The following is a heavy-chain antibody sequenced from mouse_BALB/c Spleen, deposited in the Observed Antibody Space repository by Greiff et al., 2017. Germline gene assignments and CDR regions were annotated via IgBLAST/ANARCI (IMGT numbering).Heavy chain of an antibody. CDR2: ISSGGSYT. V-gene: IGHV5-6-4*01. CDR3: TRERYGNYESYYAMDY. Sequence: EVKLVESGGGLVKPGGSLKLSCAASGFTFSSYTMSWVRQTPEKRLEWVATISSGGSYTYYPDSVKGRFTISRDNAKNTLYLQMSSLKSEDTAMYYCTRERYGNYESYYAMDYWGQGTSVTVSS. D-gene: IGHD2-10*02. CDR1: GFTFSSYT. J-gene: IGHJ4*01.